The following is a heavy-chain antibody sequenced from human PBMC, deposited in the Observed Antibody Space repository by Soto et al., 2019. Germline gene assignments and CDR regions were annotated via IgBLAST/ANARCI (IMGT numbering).Heavy chain of an antibody. V-gene: IGHV2-5*02. D-gene: IGHD3-10*01. CDR3: VHKPGPSGSESPNRNSGYNFDY. CDR2: ISRDDDK. CDR1: GFSLSTTGVG. J-gene: IGHJ4*02. Sequence: QITLKESGPTLVKPTQTLTLTCTFSGFSLSTTGVGVGWIRQPPGKALEWLALISRDDDKRYSPSLKSRFTITQDTSKNQVVLTMPNMDPVDTATYSCVHKPGPSGSESPNRNSGYNFDYWGQGTLVTVSS.